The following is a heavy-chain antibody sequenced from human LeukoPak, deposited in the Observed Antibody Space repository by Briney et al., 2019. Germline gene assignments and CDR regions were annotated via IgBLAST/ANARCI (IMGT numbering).Heavy chain of an antibody. D-gene: IGHD5-24*01. Sequence: PSETLSLTCTVSGGSIGTYYWSWIRQFPGKGLEWIGYIYHSGNTNCNPSLKSRVTISVDTSKNQFSLKLRSVTAADTVVYFCARCGDGYNAYCEAFDIWGHGTMVTVSS. CDR3: ARCGDGYNAYCEAFDI. CDR1: GGSIGTYY. CDR2: IYHSGNT. V-gene: IGHV4-59*01. J-gene: IGHJ3*02.